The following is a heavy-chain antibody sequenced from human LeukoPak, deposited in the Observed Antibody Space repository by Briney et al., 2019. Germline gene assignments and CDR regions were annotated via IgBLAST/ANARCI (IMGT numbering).Heavy chain of an antibody. D-gene: IGHD1-26*01. J-gene: IGHJ4*02. Sequence: GESLKISCKGSGYSFPSYWISWVRQMPGKGLEWMGSIDPSDSYTKYSPSFQGHITISADKSISTAYLQWSSLKASDIAMYYCARMGPVGVTNVDYWGQGTLVTVSS. CDR3: ARMGPVGVTNVDY. CDR1: GYSFPSYW. CDR2: IDPSDSYT. V-gene: IGHV5-10-1*01.